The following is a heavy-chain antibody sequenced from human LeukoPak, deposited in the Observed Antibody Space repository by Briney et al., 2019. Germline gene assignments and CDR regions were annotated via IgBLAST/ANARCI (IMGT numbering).Heavy chain of an antibody. V-gene: IGHV4-30-4*02. Sequence: SSETLSLTCTVSGGSISSGDYYWSWIRQPPGKGLEWIGYIYYSGSTYYNPSLKSRVTISVDTSKNQFSLKLSSVTAADTAVYYCARVSGSSGFFDYWGQGTLVTVSS. CDR2: IYYSGST. J-gene: IGHJ4*02. CDR1: GGSISSGDYY. CDR3: ARVSGSSGFFDY. D-gene: IGHD6-6*01.